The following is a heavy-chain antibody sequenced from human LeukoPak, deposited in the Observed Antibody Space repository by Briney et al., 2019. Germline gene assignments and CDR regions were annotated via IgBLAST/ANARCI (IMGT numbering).Heavy chain of an antibody. D-gene: IGHD5-18*01. V-gene: IGHV4-61*01. CDR3: AREAMYSYGNNFDY. CDR1: GDSVSNGNYY. J-gene: IGHJ4*02. Sequence: PSETLSLTCTVSGDSVSNGNYYWSWLRQPPGKALEWIGYIYYTGSTYYNPSLEGRVTISVDTSRNQFSVKLSSVTAADTAVYHCAREAMYSYGNNFDYWGQGTLVTVSS. CDR2: IYYTGST.